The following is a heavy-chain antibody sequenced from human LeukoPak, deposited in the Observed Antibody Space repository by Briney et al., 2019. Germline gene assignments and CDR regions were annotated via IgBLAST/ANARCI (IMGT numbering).Heavy chain of an antibody. J-gene: IGHJ5*02. Sequence: SETLSLTCTVSGGSISSSSYYWGWIRQPPGKGLEWIGSIYYSGSTYYNPSLKSRVTISVDTSKNQFSLKLSSVTAADTAVYYCARSSTSKGTDWFDPWGQGTLVTVSS. V-gene: IGHV4-39*01. D-gene: IGHD2-2*01. CDR3: ARSSTSKGTDWFDP. CDR2: IYYSGST. CDR1: GGSISSSSYY.